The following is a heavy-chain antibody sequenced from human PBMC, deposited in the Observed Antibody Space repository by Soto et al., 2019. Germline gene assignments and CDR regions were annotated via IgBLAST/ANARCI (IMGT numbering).Heavy chain of an antibody. Sequence: SETLSLTCAVYGGSFSGYYWSWIRQAPGKGLEWIGYVYDTGSTSYNPSLQSRVTISVDTSKKQFSLSLRLVTAADTAVYFCARSIAVPSSHIDHWGQGTRVTVSS. D-gene: IGHD6-6*01. CDR3: ARSIAVPSSHIDH. J-gene: IGHJ4*02. CDR1: GGSFSGYY. V-gene: IGHV4-34*11. CDR2: VYDTGST.